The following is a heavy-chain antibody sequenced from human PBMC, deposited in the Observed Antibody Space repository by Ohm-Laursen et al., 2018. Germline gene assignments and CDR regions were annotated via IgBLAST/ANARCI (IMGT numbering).Heavy chain of an antibody. CDR1: GFTFSSYG. Sequence: SLRLSCSASGFTFSSYGMHWVRQAPGKGLEWVAVIWYDGTNKYYADSVKGRFTISRDNSKNTLYLQMDTLTAGDTAVYYCARGRVDYYDSSGYFDYFDYWGQGTLVTVSS. D-gene: IGHD3-22*01. CDR3: ARGRVDYYDSSGYFDYFDY. CDR2: IWYDGTNK. V-gene: IGHV3-33*01. J-gene: IGHJ4*02.